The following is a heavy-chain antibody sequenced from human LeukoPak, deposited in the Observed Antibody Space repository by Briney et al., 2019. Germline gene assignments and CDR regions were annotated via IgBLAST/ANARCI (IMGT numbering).Heavy chain of an antibody. D-gene: IGHD3-3*01. CDR3: AKDLIASYYDFWSGYEACDY. CDR2: ISGDGGST. Sequence: GGSLRLSCAASGFTFDDYAMHWVRQAPGKGLGWVSLISGDGGSTYYADSVKGRFTISRDNSKNTLYLQMNSLRAEDTAVYYCAKDLIASYYDFWSGYEACDYWGQGTLVTVSS. V-gene: IGHV3-43*02. J-gene: IGHJ4*02. CDR1: GFTFDDYA.